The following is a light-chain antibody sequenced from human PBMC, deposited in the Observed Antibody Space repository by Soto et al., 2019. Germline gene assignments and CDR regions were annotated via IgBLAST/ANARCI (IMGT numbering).Light chain of an antibody. CDR3: QQYDSSPYT. J-gene: IGKJ2*01. CDR2: GAS. V-gene: IGKV3-20*01. Sequence: DIVLTQSPGTVSLSPGERATLSCRASQSVSSSYLAWYQQKPGQAPRLLIFGASIRATGIPDRFSGSGSGTDFTLTISRLEPEEFAVYYCQQYDSSPYTFGQGTKLEI. CDR1: QSVSSSY.